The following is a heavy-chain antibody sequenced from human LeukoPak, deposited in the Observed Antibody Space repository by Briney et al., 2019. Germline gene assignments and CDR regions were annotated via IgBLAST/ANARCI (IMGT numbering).Heavy chain of an antibody. Sequence: SETLSLTCTVSGGSFSSSYWSWIRQPAGKGLEWIGRIYTSGSTNFNPSLKSRVTISIDKSKNQISLKLNSVTAADTAVYYCASGYSGNYLRFDPWGQGTLVTVSS. V-gene: IGHV4-4*07. CDR1: GGSFSSSY. CDR2: IYTSGST. J-gene: IGHJ5*02. D-gene: IGHD1-26*01. CDR3: ASGYSGNYLRFDP.